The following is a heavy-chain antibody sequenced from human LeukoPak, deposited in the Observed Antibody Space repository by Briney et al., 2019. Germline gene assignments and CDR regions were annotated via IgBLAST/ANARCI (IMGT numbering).Heavy chain of an antibody. Sequence: ASVKVSCKASGYTFTGYYMHWVRQAPGQGLEWMGWINPNSGGTNYAQKFQGRVTMTRDTSISTAYMELSRLRSDDTAVYYCARSQGIAAAGRRFDPWGQGTLATVSS. CDR3: ARSQGIAAAGRRFDP. V-gene: IGHV1-2*02. CDR1: GYTFTGYY. D-gene: IGHD6-13*01. CDR2: INPNSGGT. J-gene: IGHJ5*02.